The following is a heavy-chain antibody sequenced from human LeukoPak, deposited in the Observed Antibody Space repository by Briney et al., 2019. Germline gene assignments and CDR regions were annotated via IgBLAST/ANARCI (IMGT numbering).Heavy chain of an antibody. CDR3: ARDSDVVVVAATRDWYFDL. J-gene: IGHJ2*01. CDR1: GFTFSSYS. V-gene: IGHV3-21*01. D-gene: IGHD2-15*01. CDR2: ISSSSSYI. Sequence: GGSLRLSCAASGFTFSSYSMNWVRQAPGKGLEWVSSISSSSSYIYYADSVKGRFTISRDNAKNSLYLQMNSLRAEDTAVYYRARDSDVVVVAATRDWYFDLWGRGTLVTVSS.